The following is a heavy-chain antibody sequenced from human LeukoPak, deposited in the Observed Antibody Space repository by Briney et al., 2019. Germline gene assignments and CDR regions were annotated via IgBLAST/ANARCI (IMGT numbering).Heavy chain of an antibody. CDR2: VKHDGSEK. CDR3: ARDWGGGYGDY. D-gene: IGHD5-12*01. V-gene: IGHV3-7*01. CDR1: GFMSSNFW. J-gene: IGHJ4*02. Sequence: GGSLRLSCAASGFMSSNFWMTRVRQAPGKGLEWVARVKHDGSEKWYVDSVKARFTISRDNAKNSVYLQMNSLRAEDTAVYYCARDWGGGYGDYWGQGTLVTVSS.